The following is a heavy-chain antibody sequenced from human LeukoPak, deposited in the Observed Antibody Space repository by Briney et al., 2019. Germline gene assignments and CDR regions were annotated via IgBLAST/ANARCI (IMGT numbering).Heavy chain of an antibody. CDR1: EISFSTSG. CDR3: AKDGQWTFDY. J-gene: IGHJ4*02. CDR2: IGHEGSNK. Sequence: GGSLRLSCAATEISFSTSGMHWVRQAPGKGLAWVAFIGHEGSNKYYADSVKGRFTISRDNSKSTLYLRMNSLTAEDTAVYYCAKDGQWTFDYWGQGTLVTVSS. V-gene: IGHV3-30*02. D-gene: IGHD3/OR15-3a*01.